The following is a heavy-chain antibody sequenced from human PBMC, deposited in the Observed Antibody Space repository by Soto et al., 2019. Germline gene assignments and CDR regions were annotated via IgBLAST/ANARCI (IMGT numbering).Heavy chain of an antibody. CDR2: ISSSSSYI. CDR1: GFTFSSYS. Sequence: GGSLRLSCAASGFTFSSYSMNWVRQAPGKGLEWVSSISSSSSYIYYADSVKGRFTISRDNAKNSLYLQMNSLRAEDTAVYYCASSGAPDDFWSGYYEPLWFDPWGQGTLVTVSS. V-gene: IGHV3-21*01. CDR3: ASSGAPDDFWSGYYEPLWFDP. J-gene: IGHJ5*02. D-gene: IGHD3-3*01.